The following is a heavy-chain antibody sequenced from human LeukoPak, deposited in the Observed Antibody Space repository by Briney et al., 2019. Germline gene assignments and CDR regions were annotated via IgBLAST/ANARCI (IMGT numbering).Heavy chain of an antibody. CDR2: INHSGST. J-gene: IGHJ4*02. CDR3: ARDDYYGSGIDY. V-gene: IGHV4-34*01. Sequence: SETLSLTCTVSGGSISSYYWSWIRQPPGKGLEWIGEINHSGSTNYNPSLKSRVTISVDTSKNQFSLKLSSVTAADTAVYYCARDDYYGSGIDYWGQGTLVTVSS. D-gene: IGHD3-10*01. CDR1: GGSISSYY.